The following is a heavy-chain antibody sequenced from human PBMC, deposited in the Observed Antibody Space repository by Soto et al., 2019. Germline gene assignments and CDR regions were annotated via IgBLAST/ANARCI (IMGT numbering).Heavy chain of an antibody. J-gene: IGHJ6*02. CDR2: ISGSGGST. D-gene: IGHD2-15*01. V-gene: IGHV3-23*01. CDR3: AKAGGSTWDYGMDV. CDR1: GFTFSSYA. Sequence: GGSLRLSCAASGFTFSSYAMSWVRQAPGKGLEWVSAISGSGGSTYYADSVKGRFTISRDNSKNTPFLQMNSLRAEDTALYYCAKAGGSTWDYGMDVWGQGTTVTVSS.